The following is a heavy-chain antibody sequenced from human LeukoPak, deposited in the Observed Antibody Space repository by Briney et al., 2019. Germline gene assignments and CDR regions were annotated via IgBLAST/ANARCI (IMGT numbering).Heavy chain of an antibody. CDR2: INPSGGST. D-gene: IGHD4-17*01. J-gene: IGHJ3*02. V-gene: IGHV1-46*01. CDR3: ARAGGDYGLGAFDI. CDR1: GYTFTSYG. Sequence: ASVKVSCKASGYTFTSYGISWVRQAPGQGLEWMGIINPSGGSTSYAQKFQGRVTMTRDMSTSTVYMELSSLRSEDTAVYYCARAGGDYGLGAFDIWGQGTMVTVSS.